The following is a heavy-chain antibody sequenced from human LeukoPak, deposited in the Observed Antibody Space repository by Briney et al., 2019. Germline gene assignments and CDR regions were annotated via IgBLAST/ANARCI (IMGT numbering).Heavy chain of an antibody. CDR2: IYGSGRT. CDR1: GISINSLY. Sequence: SETVSLTCTVSGISINSLYLQWLPQPPGKGLVGLRHIYGSGRTNYNPSLKSGVTMSVDTSKRQFSLNLKSLTAADTAVYYCVVSPNQDFFDYWGQGPLVTVSS. CDR3: VVSPNQDFFDY. J-gene: IGHJ4*02. V-gene: IGHV4-4*09.